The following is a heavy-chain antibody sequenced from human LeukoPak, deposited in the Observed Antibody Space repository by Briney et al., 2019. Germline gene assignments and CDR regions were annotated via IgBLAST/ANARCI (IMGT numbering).Heavy chain of an antibody. D-gene: IGHD4-17*01. J-gene: IGHJ1*01. Sequence: PGGSLRLSCAASGFTFSSYGMHWVRQAPGSGLEWVAFIRYDGNNEDYVDFVKGRFTISRDNSRNALYLQMDSLRVDDTALYYCVKDAYSGDFGEYFHHWGQGTLVTVAS. V-gene: IGHV3-30*02. CDR3: VKDAYSGDFGEYFHH. CDR1: GFTFSSYG. CDR2: IRYDGNNE.